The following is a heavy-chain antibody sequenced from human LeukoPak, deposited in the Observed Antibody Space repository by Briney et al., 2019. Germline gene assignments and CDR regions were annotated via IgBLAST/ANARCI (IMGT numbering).Heavy chain of an antibody. CDR1: GGSFSGYY. Sequence: PSETLSLTCAVYGGSFSGYYWSWIRQPPGKGLEWIGEINHSGSTNYNPSLKSRVTISVDTSKNRFSLKLSSVTAADTAVYYCARENGDTAMAPPLGIWGQGTLVTVSS. CDR3: ARENGDTAMAPPLGI. D-gene: IGHD5-18*01. V-gene: IGHV4-34*01. J-gene: IGHJ4*02. CDR2: INHSGST.